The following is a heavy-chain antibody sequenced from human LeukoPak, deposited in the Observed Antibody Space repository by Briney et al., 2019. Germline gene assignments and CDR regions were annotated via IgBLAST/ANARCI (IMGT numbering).Heavy chain of an antibody. CDR2: FSGSGGNT. Sequence: PGGSLRLSCAASGFTFSTYAMSWVRQAPGKGLEWVSAFSGSGGNTYYADSVKGRFTISRDNSKNTLYLQMNSLRAEDTAVYYCAKGRRDAYNFDFDYWGQGTLVTVSS. CDR1: GFTFSTYA. D-gene: IGHD5-24*01. CDR3: AKGRRDAYNFDFDY. V-gene: IGHV3-23*01. J-gene: IGHJ4*02.